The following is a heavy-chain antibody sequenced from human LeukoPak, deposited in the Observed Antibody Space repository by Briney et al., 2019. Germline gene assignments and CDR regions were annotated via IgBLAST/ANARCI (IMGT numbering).Heavy chain of an antibody. CDR1: GFTVSSNY. Sequence: PGGSLRLSCAASGFTVSSNYMSWVRQAPGKGLEWVSVIYSSGSTYYADSVKGRFTISRDNSKNTLYLQMNSLRAEDTAVYYCARVIQYRDAFDIWGQGTMVTVSS. D-gene: IGHD1-1*01. CDR3: ARVIQYRDAFDI. CDR2: IYSSGST. V-gene: IGHV3-66*01. J-gene: IGHJ3*02.